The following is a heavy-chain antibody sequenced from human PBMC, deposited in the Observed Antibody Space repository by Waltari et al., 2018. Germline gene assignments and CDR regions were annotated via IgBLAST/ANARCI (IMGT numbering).Heavy chain of an antibody. CDR3: ARDHPRGNYDFWSGFGGGWFDP. CDR2: IIPIFGTA. Sequence: QVQLVQSGAEVKKPGSSVKVSCKASGVTFSSYAISWVRQAPGQGLEWMGGIIPIFGTANYAQKFQGRVTITADESTSTAYMELSSLRSEDTAVYYCARDHPRGNYDFWSGFGGGWFDPWGQGTLVTVSS. D-gene: IGHD3-3*01. V-gene: IGHV1-69*01. J-gene: IGHJ5*02. CDR1: GVTFSSYA.